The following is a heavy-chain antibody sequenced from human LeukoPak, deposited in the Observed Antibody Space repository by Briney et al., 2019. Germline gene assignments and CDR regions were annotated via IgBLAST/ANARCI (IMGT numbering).Heavy chain of an antibody. D-gene: IGHD3-10*01. J-gene: IGHJ3*02. CDR1: GYIFNADS. CDR3: ARPDITSLHGGRGSEI. CDR2: IYPDDSDT. Sequence: AESLISSSTGSGYIFNADSIAWLRQMPGKGLEWMGIIYPDDSDTRYSPSFQGQVTISADKSVRTACLQWSSLKASDTAMYYCARPDITSLHGGRGSEIWGDRALCTVSS. V-gene: IGHV5-51*01.